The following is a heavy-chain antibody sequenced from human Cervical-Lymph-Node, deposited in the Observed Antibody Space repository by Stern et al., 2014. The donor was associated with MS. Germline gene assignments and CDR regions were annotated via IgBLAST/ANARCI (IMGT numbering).Heavy chain of an antibody. CDR2: ISSSSSYI. Sequence: EVQLVESGGGLVKPGGSLRLSCAASGFTFSSYSMNWVRQAPGKGLEWASSISSSSSYIYYADSVKGRFTISRDNAKNSLYLQMNSLRAEDTAVYYCAREEYYYDSSGYSVWGQGTTVTVSS. CDR3: AREEYYYDSSGYSV. CDR1: GFTFSSYS. V-gene: IGHV3-21*01. J-gene: IGHJ6*02. D-gene: IGHD3-22*01.